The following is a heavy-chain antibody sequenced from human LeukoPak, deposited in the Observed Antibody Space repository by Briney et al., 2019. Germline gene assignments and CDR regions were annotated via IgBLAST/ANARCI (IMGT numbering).Heavy chain of an antibody. J-gene: IGHJ4*01. CDR3: AKPSGSGVDY. V-gene: IGHV3-30*02. Sequence: GGSLRLSCAASGFTFSTHDMHWVRQAPVKGLEWVAFIRYDGSHEYYADSVKGRFTISRDNSKNTLYLQMNSVRSEDTALYYCAKPSGSGVDYWGQGTRVTVSS. CDR2: IRYDGSHE. CDR1: GFTFSTHD. D-gene: IGHD1-26*01.